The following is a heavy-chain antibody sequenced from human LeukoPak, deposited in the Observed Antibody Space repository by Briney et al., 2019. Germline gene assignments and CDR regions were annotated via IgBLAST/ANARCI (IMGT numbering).Heavy chain of an antibody. D-gene: IGHD3-10*01. CDR3: AKGFQYYGSGSYYSY. CDR1: GFTFSSYA. Sequence: GGFLRLSCAASGFTFSSYAMSWVPQAPGKGLEWVSAISGRGGSTYYADSVKGRFTISRDNSKNTLYLQMNSLRAEDTAVYYCAKGFQYYGSGSYYSYWGQGTLVTVSS. J-gene: IGHJ4*02. CDR2: ISGRGGST. V-gene: IGHV3-23*01.